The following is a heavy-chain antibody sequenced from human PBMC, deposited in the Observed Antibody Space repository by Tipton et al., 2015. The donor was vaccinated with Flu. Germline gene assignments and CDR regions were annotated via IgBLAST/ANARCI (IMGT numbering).Heavy chain of an antibody. CDR1: GYTFISYY. Sequence: QLVQSGAEVKKPGASVKVSCKASGYTFISYYIHWVRQAPGQGLEWMGIVNPSGASTSYAQKFQGRVTMTRDTSTSTVYMDLSSLRSEDTAVYYCARGPFFDWALDYWGQGTQVTVSS. D-gene: IGHD3-9*01. J-gene: IGHJ4*02. CDR3: ARGPFFDWALDY. CDR2: VNPSGAST. V-gene: IGHV1-46*01.